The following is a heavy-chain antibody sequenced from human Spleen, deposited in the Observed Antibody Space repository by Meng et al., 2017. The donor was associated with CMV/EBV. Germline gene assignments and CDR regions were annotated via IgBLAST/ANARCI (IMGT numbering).Heavy chain of an antibody. J-gene: IGHJ4*02. D-gene: IGHD1-1*01. CDR2: IYYSGST. CDR3: ARKITGNYFDY. CDR1: GGSVSSGSYY. Sequence: SETLSLTCTVSGGSVSSGSYYWSWIRQPPGKGLEWIGYIYYSGSTNYNPSLKSRVTISVDTSKNQFSLKLSSVTAADTAVYYCARKITGNYFDYWGQGTLVTVSS. V-gene: IGHV4-61*01.